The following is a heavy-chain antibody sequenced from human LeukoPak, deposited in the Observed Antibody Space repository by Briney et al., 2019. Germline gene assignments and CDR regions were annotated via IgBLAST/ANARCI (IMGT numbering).Heavy chain of an antibody. V-gene: IGHV3-30*18. CDR2: ISYDGSNK. Sequence: GGSLRLSCAASGFTFTNYAMSWVRQAPGKGLEWVAVISYDGSNKYYADSVKGRFTISRDNSKNTLYLQMNSLRAEDTAVYYCAKAHGEYYFDYWGQGTLVTVSS. CDR3: AKAHGEYYFDY. J-gene: IGHJ4*02. CDR1: GFTFTNYA.